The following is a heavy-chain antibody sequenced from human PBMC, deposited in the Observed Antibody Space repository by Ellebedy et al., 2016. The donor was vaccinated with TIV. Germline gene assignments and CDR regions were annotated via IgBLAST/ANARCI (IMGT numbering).Heavy chain of an antibody. D-gene: IGHD4-17*01. J-gene: IGHJ5*02. CDR1: GFTFGRYW. V-gene: IGHV3-7*03. Sequence: PGGSLRLSCAASGFTFGRYWMSWVRQAPGKGLEWVADINQDGSERYYVDSVKGRFTISRDNSKNSLYLHLNSLSAEDTAIYYCAREFRMATVTATYNWFDPWGQGTLVIVSS. CDR2: INQDGSER. CDR3: AREFRMATVTATYNWFDP.